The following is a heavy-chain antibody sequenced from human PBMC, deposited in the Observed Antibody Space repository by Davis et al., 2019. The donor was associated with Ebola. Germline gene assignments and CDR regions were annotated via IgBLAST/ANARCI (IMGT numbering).Heavy chain of an antibody. CDR1: RGTFTNYA. D-gene: IGHD6-6*01. CDR3: ARGYSSSYLFDY. J-gene: IGHJ4*02. V-gene: IGHV1-69*13. Sequence: SVTVSCKTSRGTFTNYAVNWVRQAPGQGLEWMGGIIPMFGAPTYARKFQGRVTITADESTNTAYMELRSLRSEDTAVYYCARGYSSSYLFDYWGQGTLVTVSS. CDR2: IIPMFGAP.